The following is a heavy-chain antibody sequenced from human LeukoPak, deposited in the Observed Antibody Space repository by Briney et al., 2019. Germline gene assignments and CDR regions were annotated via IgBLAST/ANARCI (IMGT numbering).Heavy chain of an antibody. Sequence: GGSLRLSCAASGFTFSSYWMSWVRQAPGKGLEWVANIKQDGSEKYYVDPVKGRFTISRDNAKNSLYLQMNSLRAEDTAVYYCARDKSVYYDTSGSRFDYWGQGTLVTVSS. J-gene: IGHJ4*02. V-gene: IGHV3-7*01. CDR3: ARDKSVYYDTSGSRFDY. D-gene: IGHD3-22*01. CDR1: GFTFSSYW. CDR2: IKQDGSEK.